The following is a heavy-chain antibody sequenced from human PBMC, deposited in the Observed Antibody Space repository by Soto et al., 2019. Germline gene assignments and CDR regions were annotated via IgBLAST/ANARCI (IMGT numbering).Heavy chain of an antibody. CDR3: ARVRRSEDVLQYFGGPANWSAP. Sequence: ASVKVSCKASGYTFTSYGISWVRQAPGQGPEWMGWISAYNGNTNYAQKLQGRVTMTTDTSTSTAYMELRSLRSDDTAVYYCARVRRSEDVLQYFGGPANWSAPWGQGTLVPVSS. CDR2: ISAYNGNT. V-gene: IGHV1-18*01. CDR1: GYTFTSYG. J-gene: IGHJ5*02. D-gene: IGHD3-9*01.